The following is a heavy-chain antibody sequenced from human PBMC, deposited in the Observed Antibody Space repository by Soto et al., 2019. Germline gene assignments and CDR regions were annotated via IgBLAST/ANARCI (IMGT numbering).Heavy chain of an antibody. V-gene: IGHV3-49*03. CDR3: TRVHLRITMIVVVINDAFDI. D-gene: IGHD3-22*01. CDR2: IRSKAYGGTT. Sequence: GGSLRLSCTASGFTFGDYAMSWFRQAPGKGLEWVGFIRSKAYGGTTEYAASVKGRFTISRDDSKSIAYLQMNSLKTEDTAVYYCTRVHLRITMIVVVINDAFDIWGQGTMVTVSS. CDR1: GFTFGDYA. J-gene: IGHJ3*02.